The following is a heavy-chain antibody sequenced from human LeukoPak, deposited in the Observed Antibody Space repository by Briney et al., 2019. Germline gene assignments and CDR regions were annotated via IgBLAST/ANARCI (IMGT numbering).Heavy chain of an antibody. CDR2: ILSDGSYE. J-gene: IGHJ4*02. D-gene: IGHD6-13*01. CDR3: ANGLLQNIAAAAYFDY. Sequence: GGSPRLSCATSGFSLSRNGMHWVRQAPRQGLEWVAFILSDGSYEYYADSVKGRFTISRDTSRNTLFLQMNSLRAEDTAVYYCANGLLQNIAAAAYFDYWGQGTLVTVSS. CDR1: GFSLSRNG. V-gene: IGHV3-30*02.